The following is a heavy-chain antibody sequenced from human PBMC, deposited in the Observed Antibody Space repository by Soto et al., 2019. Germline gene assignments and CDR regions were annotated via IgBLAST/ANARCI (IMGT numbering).Heavy chain of an antibody. Sequence: GWSLRLSCTASGFTFGDYAMSWFRQAPGKGLEWVGFIRSKAYGGTTEYAASVKGRFTISRDDSKSIAYLQMNSLKTEDTAVYYCTRASGGSCYSFGTYYYYGMDFWGQGTTVTVSS. CDR1: GFTFGDYA. CDR2: IRSKAYGGTT. CDR3: TRASGGSCYSFGTYYYYGMDF. V-gene: IGHV3-49*03. D-gene: IGHD2-15*01. J-gene: IGHJ6*02.